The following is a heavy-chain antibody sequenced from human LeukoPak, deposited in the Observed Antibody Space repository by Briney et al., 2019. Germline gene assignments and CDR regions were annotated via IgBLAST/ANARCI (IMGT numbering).Heavy chain of an antibody. CDR1: GFTFDDYG. CDR2: ISGSGVYI. Sequence: GGSLRLSCAASGFTFDDYGMSWVRQAPGKGLEWVSGISGSGVYIYYADSVKGRFTISRDNSKDTLYLQMNSLRAEDTAVYYCAKDRGWELRYLDYWGQGTLVTISS. D-gene: IGHD1-26*01. V-gene: IGHV3-23*01. CDR3: AKDRGWELRYLDY. J-gene: IGHJ4*02.